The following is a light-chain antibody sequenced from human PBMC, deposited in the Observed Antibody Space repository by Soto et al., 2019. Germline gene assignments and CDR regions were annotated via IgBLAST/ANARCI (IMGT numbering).Light chain of an antibody. J-gene: IGKJ2*01. CDR2: GAS. Sequence: EIVLTQSPGTLSLSPGERATLSCRASQSVSSSFLAWYQQKPGQAPRLLIHGASSRATGISDRFSGSGSGTDFTLTIRRLEPEAFAVYFCRQFGGSPPYTFGQGTKLDIK. V-gene: IGKV3-20*01. CDR1: QSVSSSF. CDR3: RQFGGSPPYT.